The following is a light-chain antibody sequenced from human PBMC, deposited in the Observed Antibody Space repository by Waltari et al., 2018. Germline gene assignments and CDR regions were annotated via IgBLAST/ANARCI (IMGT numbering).Light chain of an antibody. J-gene: IGKJ1*01. CDR3: QHYDSYPWT. V-gene: IGKV1-5*03. Sequence: DIQMTQSPSTLSASVGDRVAITCRASQSISDWLAWYQQKPGKAPKLLIYKASNLESGVPSRFSGSGSGTEFTLTISSLQPDDFANYYCQHYDSYPWTFGQGTKVEIK. CDR2: KAS. CDR1: QSISDW.